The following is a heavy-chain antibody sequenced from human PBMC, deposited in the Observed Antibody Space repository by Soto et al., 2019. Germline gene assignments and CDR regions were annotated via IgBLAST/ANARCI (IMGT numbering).Heavy chain of an antibody. CDR3: ARDVTTVTTNYYYGMDV. CDR1: GYTFTGYY. J-gene: IGHJ6*02. V-gene: IGHV1-2*04. D-gene: IGHD4-17*01. CDR2: INPNSGGT. Sequence: ASMKVSCKASGYTFTGYYMHWVRQAPGQGLEWMGWINPNSGGTNYAQKFQGWVTMTRDTSISTAYMELSRLRSDDTAVYYCARDVTTVTTNYYYGMDVWGQGTTVTVSS.